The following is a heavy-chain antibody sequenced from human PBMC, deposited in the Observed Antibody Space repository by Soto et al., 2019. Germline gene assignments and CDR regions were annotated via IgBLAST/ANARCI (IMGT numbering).Heavy chain of an antibody. J-gene: IGHJ6*02. D-gene: IGHD3-3*01. Sequence: ASVKVSCKASGYTFTSYAMHWVRQAPGQRLEWMGWINAGNGNTKYSQKFQGRVTITRDTSASTAYMELSSLRSEDTAVYYCARESAIFGVDYGMDVWGQGXTVTVSS. CDR2: INAGNGNT. CDR3: ARESAIFGVDYGMDV. V-gene: IGHV1-3*01. CDR1: GYTFTSYA.